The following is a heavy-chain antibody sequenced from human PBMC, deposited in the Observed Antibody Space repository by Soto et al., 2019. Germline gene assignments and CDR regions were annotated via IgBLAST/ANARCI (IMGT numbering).Heavy chain of an antibody. Sequence: QLQLQESGPGLVKPSETLSLTCTVSGGSISSSSYYWGWIRQPPGKGLEWIGSIYYSGSTYYNPSLKSRVTISVDTSKNQFSLKLSSVTAADTAVYYCARVGATGWFVPGFDYWGQGTLVTVSS. CDR2: IYYSGST. V-gene: IGHV4-39*01. D-gene: IGHD1-26*01. CDR1: GGSISSSSYY. J-gene: IGHJ4*02. CDR3: ARVGATGWFVPGFDY.